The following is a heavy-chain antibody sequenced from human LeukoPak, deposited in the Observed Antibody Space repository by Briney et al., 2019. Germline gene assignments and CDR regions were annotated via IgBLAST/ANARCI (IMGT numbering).Heavy chain of an antibody. CDR3: ARYVMPYYYDSSGYYYFDY. V-gene: IGHV4-39*01. Sequence: SETLSLTCTVSGGSLSSSSYYWGWIRQPPGKGLEWIGSIYYSGSTYYNPSLKSRVTISVDTSKNQFSLKLSSVTAADTAVYYCARYVMPYYYDSSGYYYFDYWGQGTLVTVSS. J-gene: IGHJ4*02. CDR2: IYYSGST. CDR1: GGSLSSSSYY. D-gene: IGHD3-22*01.